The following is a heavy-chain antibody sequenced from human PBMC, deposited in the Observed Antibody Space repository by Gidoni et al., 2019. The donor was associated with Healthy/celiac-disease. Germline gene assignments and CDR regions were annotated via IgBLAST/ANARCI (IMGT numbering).Heavy chain of an antibody. V-gene: IGHV4-39*01. Sequence: QLQLQESGPGLVKPSETLSLTCTVSGGSIRSISYYWGWIRQPPGKGLEWIGSIYYSGSTYYNPALKSRVTIAVDTSKNQFSLKLSSVTAADTAVYYCASPYYDFWSGYHKNAFDIWGQGTMVTVSS. CDR3: ASPYYDFWSGYHKNAFDI. CDR2: IYYSGST. J-gene: IGHJ3*02. D-gene: IGHD3-3*01. CDR1: GGSIRSISYY.